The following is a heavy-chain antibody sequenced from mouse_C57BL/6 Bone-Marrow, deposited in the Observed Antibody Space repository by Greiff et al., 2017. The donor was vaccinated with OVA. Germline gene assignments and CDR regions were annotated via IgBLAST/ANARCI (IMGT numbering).Heavy chain of an antibody. CDR1: GYTFTSYW. Sequence: QVQLQQPGAELVKPGASVKLSCKASGYTFTSYWMQWVKQRPGQGLEWIGEIDPSDSYTNYNQKFKGKATVTVDTSSSTAYMQLSSLTSEDSAVYYCARGGIYYGSSYDYWGQGTTLTVSS. CDR3: ARGGIYYGSSYDY. V-gene: IGHV1-50*01. D-gene: IGHD1-1*01. J-gene: IGHJ2*01. CDR2: IDPSDSYT.